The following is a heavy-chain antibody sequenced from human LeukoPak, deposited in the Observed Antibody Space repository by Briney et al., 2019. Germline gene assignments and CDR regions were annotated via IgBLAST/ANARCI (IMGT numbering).Heavy chain of an antibody. V-gene: IGHV1-18*01. CDR3: ARDLPYSCSWYFRSFTYYYYGMDV. CDR1: GHTFTSYV. CDR2: ISAYNGNT. Sequence: ASVKVFCKASGHTFTSYVISGVPDAPGQGLECGVCISAYNGNTNYAQNLQGRVTMTTDASTSIAYMELRSLRSDDTAVYYCARDLPYSCSWYFRSFTYYYYGMDVWGQGTTVTVSS. D-gene: IGHD6-13*01. J-gene: IGHJ6*02.